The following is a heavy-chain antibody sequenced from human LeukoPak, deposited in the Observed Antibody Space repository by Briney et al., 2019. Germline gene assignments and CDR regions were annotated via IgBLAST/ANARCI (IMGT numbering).Heavy chain of an antibody. CDR1: GFTFSSYG. Sequence: GRSLRLSCAASGFTFSSYGMHWVRQAPGKGLEWVAVIWYDGSNKYYADSVKGRFTISRDNSKNTLYLQTNSLRAEDTAVYYCAKDPLLDSRHHWGQGTLVTVSS. D-gene: IGHD6-13*01. J-gene: IGHJ5*02. CDR2: IWYDGSNK. V-gene: IGHV3-33*06. CDR3: AKDPLLDSRHH.